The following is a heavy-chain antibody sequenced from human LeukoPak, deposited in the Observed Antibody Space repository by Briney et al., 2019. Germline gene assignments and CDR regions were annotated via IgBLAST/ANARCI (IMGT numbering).Heavy chain of an antibody. D-gene: IGHD5-24*01. CDR1: DASISGAY. CDR2: ISFSGST. J-gene: IGHJ4*02. CDR3: ARGVRWLQLCYFDD. Sequence: PSETLSLTCTVSDASISGAYWNWIRQPPGKGLEWIGSISFSGSTNYNPSLKSRITISLDKSKNQFSLRQNSVTAADTAVYYCARGVRWLQLCYFDDWGQGTLVTVSS. V-gene: IGHV4-59*01.